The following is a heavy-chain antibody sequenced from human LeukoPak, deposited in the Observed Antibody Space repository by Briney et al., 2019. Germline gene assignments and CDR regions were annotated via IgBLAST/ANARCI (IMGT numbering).Heavy chain of an antibody. CDR2: ISSSSSYT. Sequence: GGSLRLYCAASGFTFSDYYMSWIRQAPGNGREWVSYISSSSSYTKYADSVKGRFTISRDNAKNSLYLQMNSLGAEDTAVYYCARALETGYSSSWYSLTFDYWGQGTLVTVSS. J-gene: IGHJ4*02. D-gene: IGHD6-13*01. CDR1: GFTFSDYY. V-gene: IGHV3-11*06. CDR3: ARALETGYSSSWYSLTFDY.